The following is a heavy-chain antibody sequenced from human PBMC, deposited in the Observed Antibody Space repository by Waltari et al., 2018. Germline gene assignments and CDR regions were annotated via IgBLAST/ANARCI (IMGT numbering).Heavy chain of an antibody. CDR3: ARTTIAVGVSDY. CDR1: GFSLSTSGMC. J-gene: IGHJ4*02. Sequence: QVTLRESGPALVKPTQTLTLTCTFSGFSLSTSGMCVSWIRQPPGKALEWLARIDWDDDKYYSTSLKTRLTISRDNSKNQVVLTMTNMDPVDTATYYCARTTIAVGVSDYWGQGTLVTVSS. CDR2: IDWDDDK. V-gene: IGHV2-70*15. D-gene: IGHD6-19*01.